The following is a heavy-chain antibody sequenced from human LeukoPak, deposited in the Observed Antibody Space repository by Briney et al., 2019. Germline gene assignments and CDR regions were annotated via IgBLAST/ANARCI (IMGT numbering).Heavy chain of an antibody. J-gene: IGHJ4*02. Sequence: AASVKVSCKASGGTFSSYTISWVRQAPGQGLEWMGRIIPILGIANYAQKFQGRVTITADKTTSTAYMELSSLRSEDTAVHYCARDPSASIAVAGDYWGQGTLVTVSS. V-gene: IGHV1-69*04. CDR3: ARDPSASIAVAGDY. D-gene: IGHD6-19*01. CDR1: GGTFSSYT. CDR2: IIPILGIA.